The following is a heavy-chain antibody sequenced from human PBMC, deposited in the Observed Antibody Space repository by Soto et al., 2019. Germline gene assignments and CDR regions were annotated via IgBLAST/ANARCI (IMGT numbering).Heavy chain of an antibody. V-gene: IGHV1-18*01. CDR3: ARDEVTAPGGMDV. CDR1: GYTLISYG. CDR2: ISGYNGNT. Sequence: ASVKVSCKASGYTLISYGISWVRQAPGQGLEWMGRISGYNGNTKYAEKVQGRVTMTTDTSTSTAYMELRSLRSDDTAVYYCARDEVTAPGGMDVWGQGTTVTVSS. D-gene: IGHD2-21*02. J-gene: IGHJ6*02.